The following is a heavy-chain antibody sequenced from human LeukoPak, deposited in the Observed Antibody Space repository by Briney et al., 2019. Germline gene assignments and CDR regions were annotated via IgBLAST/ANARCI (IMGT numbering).Heavy chain of an antibody. D-gene: IGHD3-3*01. CDR2: IYHSGST. CDR3: ARVGVTPLPMYNWFDP. CDR1: GYSISSGYY. V-gene: IGHV4-38-2*02. Sequence: PSETLSLTCTVSGYSISSGYYWGWIRQPPGKGLEWIGSIYHSGSTYYNPSLKSRVTISVDTSKNQFSLKLSSVTAADTAVDYCARVGVTPLPMYNWFDPWGQGTLVTVSS. J-gene: IGHJ5*02.